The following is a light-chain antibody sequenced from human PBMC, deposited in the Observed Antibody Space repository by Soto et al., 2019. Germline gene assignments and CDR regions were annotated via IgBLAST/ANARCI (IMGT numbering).Light chain of an antibody. J-gene: IGKJ2*01. CDR2: DAS. V-gene: IGKV1-33*01. Sequence: DIQMTQSPSSLSASVGDRVTITCQASQNINNYLNWYQHKPGKPPKLLIYDASSFDTGVPSRFSGSGSGTAFTLTRSSLQPEDIATYYCQQSYTFGQGTKLEIK. CDR1: QNINNY. CDR3: QQSYT.